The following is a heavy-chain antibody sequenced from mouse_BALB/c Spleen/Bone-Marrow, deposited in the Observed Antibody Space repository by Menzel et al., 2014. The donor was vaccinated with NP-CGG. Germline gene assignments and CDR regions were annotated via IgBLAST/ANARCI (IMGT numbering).Heavy chain of an antibody. CDR1: GFNIKDTY. J-gene: IGHJ3*01. CDR2: IDPANVNT. V-gene: IGHV14-3*02. Sequence: EVQGVESGAELVKPGASVKLSCTASGFNIKDTYMHWVKQGPEQGLEWIGRIDPANVNTKYDPKFQGKATITADTYSNTAYLQLSSLTSEDTAVYYCARFAYWGQGTLVTVSA. CDR3: ARFAY.